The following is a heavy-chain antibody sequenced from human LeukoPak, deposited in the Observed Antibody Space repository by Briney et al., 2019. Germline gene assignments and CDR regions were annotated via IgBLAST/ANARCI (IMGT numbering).Heavy chain of an antibody. D-gene: IGHD5-12*01. Sequence: GASVKVSCKASGYTFTSYYMHWVRQAPGQGLEWMGIINPSGGSTSYAQKFQGRVTMTRDTSTSTVRMELSSLRSEDTAVYYCARDGGMATRYDYWGQGTLVTVSS. CDR3: ARDGGMATRYDY. CDR1: GYTFTSYY. CDR2: INPSGGST. J-gene: IGHJ4*02. V-gene: IGHV1-46*01.